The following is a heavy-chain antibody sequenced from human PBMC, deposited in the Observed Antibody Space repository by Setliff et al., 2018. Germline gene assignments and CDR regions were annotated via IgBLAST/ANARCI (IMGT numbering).Heavy chain of an antibody. D-gene: IGHD3-9*01. J-gene: IGHJ6*02. V-gene: IGHV3-23*01. CDR2: LSSTITST. Sequence: GSLRLSCAASGFTFSSSAMAWVRQAPGKGLEWVSALSSTITSTYYADSVKGRFTISRDNSKNTLYLQMNSLRAEDTAVYYCAKHGAYNDFLTGYNFYYDMDVWGQGTTVTVSS. CDR1: GFTFSSSA. CDR3: AKHGAYNDFLTGYNFYYDMDV.